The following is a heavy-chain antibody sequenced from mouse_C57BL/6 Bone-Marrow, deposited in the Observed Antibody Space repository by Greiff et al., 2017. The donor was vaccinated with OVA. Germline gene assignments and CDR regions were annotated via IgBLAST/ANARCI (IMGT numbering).Heavy chain of an antibody. D-gene: IGHD2-1*01. CDR2: ITHSGET. Sequence: QVQLKQSGPGLVKPSQSLFLTCSITGFPITSGYYWIWIRQSPGKPLEWMGYITHSGETFYNPSLQSPISITRETSKNQFFLQLNSVTTEDTAMYYCAGDSGNWGYFDVWGTGTTVTVSS. J-gene: IGHJ1*03. CDR3: AGDSGNWGYFDV. V-gene: IGHV12-3*01. CDR1: GFPITSGYY.